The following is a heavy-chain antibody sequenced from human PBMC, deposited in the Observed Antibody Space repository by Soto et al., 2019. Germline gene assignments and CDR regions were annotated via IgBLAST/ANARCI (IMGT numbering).Heavy chain of an antibody. CDR3: ATESSGSSPLHFDF. D-gene: IGHD3-22*01. Sequence: QVQLQESGPGLVKPSQTLSLTCTVSGGSVTSGSHYWSWIRQPPGKGLEWIGYVYYSGSTYYNPSLKRRVTISTDTSNNQFALRLNSLSASDAAVYYCATESSGSSPLHFDFWGQGALVTVSS. CDR2: VYYSGST. CDR1: GGSVTSGSHY. V-gene: IGHV4-30-4*01. J-gene: IGHJ4*02.